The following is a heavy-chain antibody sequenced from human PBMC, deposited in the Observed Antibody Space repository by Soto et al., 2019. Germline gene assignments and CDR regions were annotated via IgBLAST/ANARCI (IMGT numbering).Heavy chain of an antibody. V-gene: IGHV6-1*01. CDR3: ARDGGGYCSSTSCYANPGYYYYYMDV. Sequence: PSQTLSLTCAISGDSVSSNSAAWNWIRRSPSRGLEWLGRTYYRSKWYNDYAVSVKSRITINPDTSKNQFSLQLNSVTPEDTAVYYCARDGGGYCSSTSCYANPGYYYYYMDVWGKGTTVTVSS. J-gene: IGHJ6*03. D-gene: IGHD2-2*03. CDR2: TYYRSKWYN. CDR1: GDSVSSNSAA.